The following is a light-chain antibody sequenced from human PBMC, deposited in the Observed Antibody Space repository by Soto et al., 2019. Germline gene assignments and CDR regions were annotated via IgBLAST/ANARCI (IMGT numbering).Light chain of an antibody. CDR2: AAS. Sequence: DIQMTQSPSAMSASVGDRVTITCRASQCISNYLAWFQQKPGKVAKRLIYAASSLQSGVPSRFSGSGSGTEFTLTISSLQPEDFATYYCLQHSSYPHTFGQGTKLEIK. V-gene: IGKV1-17*03. J-gene: IGKJ2*01. CDR1: QCISNY. CDR3: LQHSSYPHT.